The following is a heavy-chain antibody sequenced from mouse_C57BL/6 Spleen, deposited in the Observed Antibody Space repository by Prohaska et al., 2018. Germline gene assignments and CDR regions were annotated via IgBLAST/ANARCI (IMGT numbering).Heavy chain of an antibody. Sequence: EVKLMESGGGLVQPGASLRLSCAASGFTFTDYYMSWVRQPPGKALEWLALIRNKANGYTTEYTASVKGRFTISRDNSQNILYLQMNTLRAEDSATYYCGKAVYGGSDYWGQGTTLTVSS. J-gene: IGHJ2*01. V-gene: IGHV7-4*01. CDR2: IRNKANGYTT. CDR1: GFTFTDYY. D-gene: IGHD1-1*02. CDR3: GKAVYGGSDY.